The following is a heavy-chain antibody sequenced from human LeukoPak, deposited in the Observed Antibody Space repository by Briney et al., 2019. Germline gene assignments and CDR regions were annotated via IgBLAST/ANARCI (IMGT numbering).Heavy chain of an antibody. D-gene: IGHD6-13*01. J-gene: IGHJ4*02. CDR3: ARVRGVQQLNYFDS. CDR1: GYSFTSYW. V-gene: IGHV5-51*01. Sequence: GESLKISCQGSGYSFTSYWIGWVRQMPGKGLEWMGMIYPGDSDTRYSPSFQGQVTISADKSITIAYLQWSSLKASDTAVYYCARVRGVQQLNYFDSWGQGTLVTVSS. CDR2: IYPGDSDT.